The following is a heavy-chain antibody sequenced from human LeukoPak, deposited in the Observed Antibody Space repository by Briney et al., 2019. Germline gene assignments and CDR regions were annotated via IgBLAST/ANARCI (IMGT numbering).Heavy chain of an antibody. V-gene: IGHV3-21*01. Sequence: GSLRLSCAASGFTFSSYSMNWVRQAPGKGLEWVSSISSSSSYIYYAGSVKGRFTISRDNAKNSLYLQMNSLRAEDTAVYYCARARHYYDSKNYYYGMDVWGQGTTVTVSS. D-gene: IGHD3-22*01. CDR2: ISSSSSYI. J-gene: IGHJ6*02. CDR1: GFTFSSYS. CDR3: ARARHYYDSKNYYYGMDV.